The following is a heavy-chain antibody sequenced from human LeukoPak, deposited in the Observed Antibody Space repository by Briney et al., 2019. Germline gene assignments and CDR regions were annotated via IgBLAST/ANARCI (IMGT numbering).Heavy chain of an antibody. D-gene: IGHD3-16*01. V-gene: IGHV3-30*02. J-gene: IGHJ4*02. CDR1: GLSFSGFG. CDR3: AMIDVAGPTYTH. Sequence: PGGSLRLSCAASGLSFSGFGMHWVRQSPGKGLEWVTYIKYDGSIKYYADSVKGRFTISRDNSKNTLYLQMNSLRPEDTAVYYCAMIDVAGPTYTHWGQGTLVTVSS. CDR2: IKYDGSIK.